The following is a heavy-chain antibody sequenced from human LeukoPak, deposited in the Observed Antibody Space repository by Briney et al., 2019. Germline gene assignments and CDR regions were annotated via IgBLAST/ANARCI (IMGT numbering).Heavy chain of an antibody. CDR2: ITSSSSYI. Sequence: GGSLRLSCAASGFTFSSYSMNWVRQAPGKGLEWVSSITSSSSYIYYADSVKGRFTISRDNAKNSLYLQMNSPRAEDTAVYYCAREYCTSTSCPFVGYGMDVWGQGTTVTVSS. CDR1: GFTFSSYS. V-gene: IGHV3-21*01. J-gene: IGHJ6*02. D-gene: IGHD2-2*01. CDR3: AREYCTSTSCPFVGYGMDV.